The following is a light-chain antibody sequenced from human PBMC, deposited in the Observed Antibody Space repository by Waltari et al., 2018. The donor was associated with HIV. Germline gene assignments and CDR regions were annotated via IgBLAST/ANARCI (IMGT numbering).Light chain of an antibody. V-gene: IGLV2-14*01. CDR2: AVS. CDR3: SSYTSSSTLE. Sequence: QSALTQPASVSGSPGQSITISCTGTSSDVGGYNSVSVYQQHPGKAPKLMIYAVSNPPSGFANRFSCSKSGNTASLTISGQQAEDEADYYCSSYTSSSTLEIGGGTKLTVL. CDR1: SSDVGGYNS. J-gene: IGLJ2*01.